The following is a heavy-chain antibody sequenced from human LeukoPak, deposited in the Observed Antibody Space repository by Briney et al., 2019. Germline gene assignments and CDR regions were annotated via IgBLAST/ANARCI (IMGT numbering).Heavy chain of an antibody. Sequence: SETLSLTCAVSGASIGSSNWWSWVRQPPGKGLEWIGEVYHSGDTNYNPSLRSRVTISADRSNNQFSLRLNSVTAADTAVYYCASNYYGSGSLDYWGQGNLVTVSS. V-gene: IGHV4-4*02. CDR2: VYHSGDT. CDR3: ASNYYGSGSLDY. J-gene: IGHJ4*02. CDR1: GASIGSSNW. D-gene: IGHD3-10*01.